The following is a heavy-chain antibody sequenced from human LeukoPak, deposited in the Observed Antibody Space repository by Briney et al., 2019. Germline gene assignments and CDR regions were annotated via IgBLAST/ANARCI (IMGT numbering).Heavy chain of an antibody. J-gene: IGHJ4*02. CDR3: ARELNGYGYYFFDY. V-gene: IGHV3-48*04. Sequence: GGSLRLSCAASGFTFSSYAMSWVRQAPGKGLEWLSYISSSTNTIYYADSVKGRFTISRDNAKNSLYLQMNGLGAEDTAVYYCARELNGYGYYFFDYWGPGTLVTVSS. CDR2: ISSSTNTI. D-gene: IGHD3-16*01. CDR1: GFTFSSYA.